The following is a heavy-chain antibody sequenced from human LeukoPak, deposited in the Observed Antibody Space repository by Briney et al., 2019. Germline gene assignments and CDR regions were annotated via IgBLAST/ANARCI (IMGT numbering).Heavy chain of an antibody. CDR1: GYTFTNYA. Sequence: ASVKVSCKASGYTFTNYAIHWVRQAPGQRFEWMGWINAANGHTKYSQEFQDRITITRDTSATTAYMELNNLRSEDMARYYCARGRGPPNTNRDFYFYYYMDVWGTGTMVAVSS. D-gene: IGHD3-10*01. CDR3: ARGRGPPNTNRDFYFYYYMDV. J-gene: IGHJ6*03. CDR2: INAANGHT. V-gene: IGHV1-3*03.